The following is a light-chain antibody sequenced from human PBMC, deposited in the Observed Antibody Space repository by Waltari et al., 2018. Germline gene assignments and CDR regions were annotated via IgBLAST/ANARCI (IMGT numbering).Light chain of an antibody. Sequence: NFMLTQPHSVSASPGKTVTLSCTGTGGSIASNYVQWYLQRPGSAPNTVIYEDDHRPSGVPDRFSGSIDISSNSAVLTISGLTTEDEADYYCQSYDSANNWVFGGGTQLTVL. CDR1: GGSIASNY. V-gene: IGLV6-57*02. CDR3: QSYDSANNWV. CDR2: EDD. J-gene: IGLJ3*02.